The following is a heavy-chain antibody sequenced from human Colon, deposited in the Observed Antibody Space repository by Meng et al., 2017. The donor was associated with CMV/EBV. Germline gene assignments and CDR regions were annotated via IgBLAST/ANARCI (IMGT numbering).Heavy chain of an antibody. V-gene: IGHV1-2*02. CDR2: INPNSGGT. Sequence: ASVKVSCKASGYTFTGYYMHWVRQAPGQGLEWMGWINPNSGGTNYAQKFQGRVTMTRDTSISTAYMELSRLRSDDTVVYYCARDLYGIAAREPMDVWGQGTTVTVSS. J-gene: IGHJ6*02. D-gene: IGHD6-6*01. CDR1: GYTFTGYY. CDR3: ARDLYGIAAREPMDV.